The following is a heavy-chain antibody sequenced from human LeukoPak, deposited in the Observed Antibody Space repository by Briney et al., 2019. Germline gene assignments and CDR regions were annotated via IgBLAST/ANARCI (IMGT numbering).Heavy chain of an antibody. CDR1: GFFFDDYA. Sequence: GGSLRLSCAASGFFFDDYAMYWVRQVPGKGLEWVSSISGGGYTTYYADSVKGRFIISRDNSKNTLYLQMNSLRAEDTAVYYCAKDYYDSYYFDYWGQGTLVTVSS. D-gene: IGHD3-22*01. CDR3: AKDYYDSYYFDY. J-gene: IGHJ4*02. CDR2: ISGGGYTT. V-gene: IGHV3-23*01.